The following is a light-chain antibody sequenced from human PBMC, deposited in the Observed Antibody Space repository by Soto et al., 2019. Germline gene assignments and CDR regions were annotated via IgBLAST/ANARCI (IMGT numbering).Light chain of an antibody. Sequence: DIQMTQSPSTLSASVGDRVTITCRASQSISSWLAWYQQKPGKAPKLLIYKASSLESGVPSRFSGSGSGTEFTLTISSLQPDDFATYYCQQYNGYSLWTFGQGTKVDI. J-gene: IGKJ1*01. CDR3: QQYNGYSLWT. V-gene: IGKV1-5*03. CDR1: QSISSW. CDR2: KAS.